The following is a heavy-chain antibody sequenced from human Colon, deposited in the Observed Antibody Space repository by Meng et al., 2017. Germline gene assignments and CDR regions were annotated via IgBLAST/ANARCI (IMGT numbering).Heavy chain of an antibody. V-gene: IGHV4-4*02. J-gene: IGHJ4*02. Sequence: GPGLVKPSETLSLTCAVSGGSISRSDWWSWVRQPPGKGLEWIGETSHSGSTNYSPSLKSRVTISLDKSKNQLSLKLNSVTAADTAVYYCASSDYYRSDYWGQGTLVTVSS. CDR3: ASSDYYRSDY. CDR1: GGSISRSDW. D-gene: IGHD3-22*01. CDR2: TSHSGST.